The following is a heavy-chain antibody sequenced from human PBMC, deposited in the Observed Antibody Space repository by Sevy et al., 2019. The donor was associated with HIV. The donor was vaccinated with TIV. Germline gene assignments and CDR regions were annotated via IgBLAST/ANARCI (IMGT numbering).Heavy chain of an antibody. CDR2: IFHSGNT. CDR3: ARSSSAYPYHFDY. Sequence: SETLSLTCAVSGGSISTDLYSWNWIRQPPGKGLEWIGYIFHSGNTYYNPSLKRRVTIPIDRSKNQFSLNLSSVSAADTAVYYCARSSSAYPYHFDYWGQGTLVTVSS. CDR1: GGSISTDLYS. V-gene: IGHV4-30-2*01. J-gene: IGHJ4*02.